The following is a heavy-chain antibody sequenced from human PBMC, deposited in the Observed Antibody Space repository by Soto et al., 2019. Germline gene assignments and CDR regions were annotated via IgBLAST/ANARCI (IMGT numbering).Heavy chain of an antibody. CDR3: TRRRDLTAMDPRDF. J-gene: IGHJ4*02. Sequence: EVQLVESGGGLVQPGGSLRLSCAASGFIFTDSAIHWVRQASGKGLEWVGRIRNKVNSYATIYAASVKGRFTISRDDSMNTVYLQINSLKTEDTAMYYCTRRRDLTAMDPRDFLGQGTVVTVSS. CDR2: IRNKVNSYAT. V-gene: IGHV3-73*02. D-gene: IGHD5-18*01. CDR1: GFIFTDSA.